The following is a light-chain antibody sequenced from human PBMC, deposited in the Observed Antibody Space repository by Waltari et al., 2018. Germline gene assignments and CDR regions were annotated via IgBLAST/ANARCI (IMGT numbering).Light chain of an antibody. J-gene: IGLJ2*01. CDR1: TRAVGRYNY. CDR2: EVT. Sequence: QSALTQPASVSGSPGQSITISCTGTTRAVGRYNYVSWYQCHPGKAPELIIYEVTNRPAGVSDRFAGYKSGNTASLSISGLQPEDEADYYCSSYTSIKTPYVVFGGGTKVTVL. V-gene: IGLV2-14*01. CDR3: SSYTSIKTPYVV.